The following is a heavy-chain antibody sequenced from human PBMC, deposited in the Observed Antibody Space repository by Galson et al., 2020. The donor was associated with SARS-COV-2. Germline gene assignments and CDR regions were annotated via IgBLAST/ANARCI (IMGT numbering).Heavy chain of an antibody. D-gene: IGHD2-21*01. Sequence: GGSLRLSCEGSGFIFSKAWMSWVRQAPGKGLEWLGRIKKKSDGGTTEYAAPVEGRLIISRDDSKDTVYLQINSLKIDDTGVYYCTTDRINANCVTWGQGTLVTVSS. CDR2: IKKKSDGGTT. V-gene: IGHV3-15*05. J-gene: IGHJ5*02. CDR3: TTDRINANCVT. CDR1: GFIFSKAW.